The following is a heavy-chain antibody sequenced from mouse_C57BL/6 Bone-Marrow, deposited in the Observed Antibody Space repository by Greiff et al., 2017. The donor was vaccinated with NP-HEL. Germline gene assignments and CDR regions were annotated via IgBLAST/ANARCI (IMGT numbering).Heavy chain of an antibody. Sequence: VQRVESGPGLVAPSQSLSITCTVSGFLLTSYAISWVRQPPGKGLEWLGVIWTGGGTNYNSALKSRLSISKDNSKSQVFLKMNSLQTDDTARYYCARSSSNFYYAMDYWGQGTSVTVSS. J-gene: IGHJ4*01. CDR2: IWTGGGT. CDR3: ARSSSNFYYAMDY. V-gene: IGHV2-9-1*01. CDR1: GFLLTSYA.